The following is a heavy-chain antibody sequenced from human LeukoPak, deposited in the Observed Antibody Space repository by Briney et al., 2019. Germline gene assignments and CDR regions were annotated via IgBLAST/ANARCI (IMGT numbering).Heavy chain of an antibody. CDR1: GGSISSGGYS. CDR2: IYHSGST. Sequence: PSETLSLTCAVSGGSISSGGYSWSWIRQPPGKGPEWIGYIYHSGSTYYNPSLKSRVTISVDRSKNQFSLKLSSVTAADTAVYYCARGYGSGSYYIDAFDIWGQGTMVTVSS. CDR3: ARGYGSGSYYIDAFDI. V-gene: IGHV4-30-2*01. D-gene: IGHD3-10*01. J-gene: IGHJ3*02.